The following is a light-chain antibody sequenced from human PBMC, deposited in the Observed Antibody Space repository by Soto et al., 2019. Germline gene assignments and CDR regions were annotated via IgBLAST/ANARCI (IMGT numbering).Light chain of an antibody. J-gene: IGKJ1*01. Sequence: DIQITQSPSSLSSSILESFTITCRASQSISSYLNWYQQRPGKAPNLLIYAASTLQSGVPSRFIGSGSGTDFTLTISSLQPEDFATYYCQLGDSGWTFGQGTKV. V-gene: IGKV1-39*01. CDR1: QSISSY. CDR3: QLGDSGWT. CDR2: AAS.